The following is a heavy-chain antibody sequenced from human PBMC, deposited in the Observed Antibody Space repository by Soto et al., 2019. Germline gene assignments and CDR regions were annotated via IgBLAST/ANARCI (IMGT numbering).Heavy chain of an antibody. Sequence: EVQLLESGGDLVQPGGSLRLSCAASGFTFSDYAMSWVRQAPGKGLDWVSAISSSGDHTFYADSVKGRFTISRDNSKNTLYLQVNSLRAEDTAVYYCAKLLRPGLQFFDFWGQGTLVTVSS. J-gene: IGHJ4*02. CDR1: GFTFSDYA. D-gene: IGHD4-4*01. CDR3: AKLLRPGLQFFDF. V-gene: IGHV3-23*01. CDR2: ISSSGDHT.